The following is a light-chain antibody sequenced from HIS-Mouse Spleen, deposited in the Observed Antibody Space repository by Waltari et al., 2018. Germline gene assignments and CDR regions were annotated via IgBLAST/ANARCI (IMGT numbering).Light chain of an antibody. CDR1: QSVLYSSNNKNY. CDR3: QQYYSTPLT. V-gene: IGKV4-1*01. Sequence: DIVMTQSPDSLAVSLGERATIHCKSSQSVLYSSNNKNYLAWYQQKPGQAPKLLIYWASSRESGVPDRCRGSGSGTDFTHTISSLQAEDVAVYYCQQYYSTPLTFGGGTKVEIK. CDR2: WAS. J-gene: IGKJ4*01.